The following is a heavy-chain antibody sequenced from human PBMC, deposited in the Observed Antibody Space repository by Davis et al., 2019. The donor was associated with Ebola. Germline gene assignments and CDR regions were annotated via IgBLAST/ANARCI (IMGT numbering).Heavy chain of an antibody. V-gene: IGHV3-48*02. D-gene: IGHD3-10*01. J-gene: IGHJ4*02. Sequence: PGGSLRLSCVASALTSSRNSMNWVRQAPGKGLEWVSYISSSSTTIYYADSVKGRFTISRDNAKNALYLQMNSLRDEDTAVYYCARAGMVQGVITKWDGYWGQGTLVTVSS. CDR3: ARAGMVQGVITKWDGY. CDR2: ISSSSTTI. CDR1: ALTSSRNS.